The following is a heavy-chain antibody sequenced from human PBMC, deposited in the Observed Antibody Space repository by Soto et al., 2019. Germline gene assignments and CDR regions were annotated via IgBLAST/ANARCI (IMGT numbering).Heavy chain of an antibody. V-gene: IGHV1-18*01. J-gene: IGHJ6*02. CDR3: ARFGGGSYNTYYFYYGMDV. Sequence: QVQLVQSGAEVKKPGASVKVSCKASGYTFTSYGISWVRQAPGQGLDWMGWISAYNGNTKYAQDLQGRVTMTTDTSTSTAYMELRSLRSDDTAVYYCARFGGGSYNTYYFYYGMDVWGQGTTVTVSS. D-gene: IGHD2-15*01. CDR1: GYTFTSYG. CDR2: ISAYNGNT.